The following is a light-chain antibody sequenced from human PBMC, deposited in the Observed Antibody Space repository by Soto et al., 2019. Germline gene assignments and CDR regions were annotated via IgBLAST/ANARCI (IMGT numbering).Light chain of an antibody. J-gene: IGLJ1*01. CDR3: QSLDSSLSDSSV. Sequence: HSALTHPPSVSGAPGQRVTISCTGSSSNIGAGYDVHWYQQLPGTAPRLLIYGNVNRPSGVPDRFSGSRSGTSASLAISGLQDEDEADYYFQSLDSSLSDSSVFGSGTKV. CDR2: GNV. V-gene: IGLV1-40*01. CDR1: SSNIGAGYD.